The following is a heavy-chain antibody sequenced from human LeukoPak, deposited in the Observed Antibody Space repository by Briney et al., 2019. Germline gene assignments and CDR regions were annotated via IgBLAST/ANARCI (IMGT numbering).Heavy chain of an antibody. CDR1: GGPFRSYY. V-gene: IGHV4-59*08. D-gene: IGHD5-12*01. CDR2: IYYSGST. J-gene: IGHJ4*02. CDR3: ARQRWHSGYDFYFDN. Sequence: SQTLSLTCTVSGGPFRSYYWSWLRQPPGQGLEWIANIYYSGSTDYNPSLKSRLPVSVDTSKNQFSLKLSSVTAADTAVYYCARQRWHSGYDFYFDNWGQGTLVTVSS.